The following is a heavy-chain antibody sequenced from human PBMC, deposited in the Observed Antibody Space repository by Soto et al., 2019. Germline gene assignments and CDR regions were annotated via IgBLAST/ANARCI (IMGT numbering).Heavy chain of an antibody. CDR2: IWYDGSNK. J-gene: IGHJ6*02. Sequence: GGSLRLSCAASGFTFSSYGMHWVRQAPGKGLEWVAVIWYDGSNKYYADSVKGRFTISRDNSKNTLYLQMNSLRAEDTAVYYCARDKVGAVAGREWYGMDVWGQGTTVTVSS. V-gene: IGHV3-33*01. D-gene: IGHD6-19*01. CDR3: ARDKVGAVAGREWYGMDV. CDR1: GFTFSSYG.